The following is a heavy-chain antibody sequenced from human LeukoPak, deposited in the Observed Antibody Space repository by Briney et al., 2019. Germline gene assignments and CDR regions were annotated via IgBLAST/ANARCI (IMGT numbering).Heavy chain of an antibody. CDR1: GYTFNGYY. V-gene: IGHV1-2*02. CDR2: INPNTGDR. Sequence: ASVKVSCKASGYTFNGYYIHWVRQAPGQGLEWMGWINPNTGDRNYAQKFQGRVTMTRDTSISTAYMELSRLRSDDTVVYYCARSRMSDAFDIWGQGTMVTVSS. CDR3: ARSRMSDAFDI. J-gene: IGHJ3*02. D-gene: IGHD2/OR15-2a*01.